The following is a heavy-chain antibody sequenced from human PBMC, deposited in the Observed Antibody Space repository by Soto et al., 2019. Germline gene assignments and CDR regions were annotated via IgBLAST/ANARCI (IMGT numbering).Heavy chain of an antibody. CDR3: ARDRDEFLDYSGPYYYYMDV. V-gene: IGHV4-59*01. CDR1: GGSISSYY. D-gene: IGHD4-4*01. CDR2: IYYSGST. J-gene: IGHJ6*03. Sequence: SETLSLTCTVSGGSISSYYWSWIRQPPGKGLEWIGYIYYSGSTNYNPSLKSRVTISVDTSKNQFSLKLSSVTAADTAVYYCARDRDEFLDYSGPYYYYMDVWGKGTTVTVSS.